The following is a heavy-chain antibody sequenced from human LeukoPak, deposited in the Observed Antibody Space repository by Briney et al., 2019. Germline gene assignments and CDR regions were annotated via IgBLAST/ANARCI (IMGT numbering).Heavy chain of an antibody. CDR3: ASPRGTYIDY. V-gene: IGHV4-38-2*01. J-gene: IGHJ4*02. D-gene: IGHD3-16*01. CDR1: GYSISTGYF. Sequence: SETLSLTCAVSGYSISTGYFWGWIRQSPGQGLEWIGSIFHTGSTSYNPSLKSRVTLSVDTSKNEFSLKLPSVTAADTAIYYCASPRGTYIDYWGQGTLVIVSS. CDR2: IFHTGST.